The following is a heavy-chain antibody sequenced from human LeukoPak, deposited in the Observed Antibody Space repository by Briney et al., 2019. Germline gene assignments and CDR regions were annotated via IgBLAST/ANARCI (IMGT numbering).Heavy chain of an antibody. CDR1: GFTFSSYG. CDR2: ISYDGSNK. CDR3: AAHHYYDSSGTGY. Sequence: GGSLRLSCAASGFTFSSYGMHWVRQAPGKGLEWVAVISYDGSNKYYADSVKGRFTISRDNSKNTLYLQMNILKAEDTAVYYCAAHHYYDSSGTGYWGQGTLVTVSS. V-gene: IGHV3-30*03. J-gene: IGHJ4*02. D-gene: IGHD3-22*01.